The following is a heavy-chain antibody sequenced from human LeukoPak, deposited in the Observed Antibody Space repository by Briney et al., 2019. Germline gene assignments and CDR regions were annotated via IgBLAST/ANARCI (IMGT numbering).Heavy chain of an antibody. Sequence: GGSLRLSCAASGFTFSSYAMAWVRQAPGKGLEWVSVISGSGISKYYADSVEGRFTISRDNSKNTLYLQMSSLRAEDTAVYYCAKDGSGPHVISHYDYWGQGALVTVSS. D-gene: IGHD6-19*01. V-gene: IGHV3-23*01. CDR2: ISGSGISK. J-gene: IGHJ4*02. CDR1: GFTFSSYA. CDR3: AKDGSGPHVISHYDY.